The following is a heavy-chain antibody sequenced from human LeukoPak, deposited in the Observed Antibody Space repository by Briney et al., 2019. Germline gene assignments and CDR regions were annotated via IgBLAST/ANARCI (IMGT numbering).Heavy chain of an antibody. CDR3: AKDWGYCSSTSCYTELYGMDV. V-gene: IGHV3-30*18. D-gene: IGHD2-2*02. CDR2: ISYDGSNK. Sequence: PGGSLRLSCAASGFTFSSYGMHWVRQAPGKGLEWVAVISYDGSNKYYADSVKGRFTISRDNSKNTLYLQMNSLRAEDTAVYYCAKDWGYCSSTSCYTELYGMDVWGQGTTVTVSS. J-gene: IGHJ6*02. CDR1: GFTFSSYG.